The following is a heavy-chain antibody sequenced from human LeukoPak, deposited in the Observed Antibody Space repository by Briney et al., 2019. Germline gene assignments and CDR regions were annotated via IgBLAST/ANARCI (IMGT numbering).Heavy chain of an antibody. CDR2: IYHSGST. CDR1: GGSISTYY. V-gene: IGHV4-59*01. CDR3: ARGGAARLHFQN. J-gene: IGHJ1*01. D-gene: IGHD6-6*01. Sequence: SETLSLTCTVSGGSISTYYWNWIRQPPGKGLEWIGYIYHSGSTNYNPSLQSRVTISEDTSKNQFSLNPNSVTAADTAVYYCARGGAARLHFQNWGQGTLVTVSS.